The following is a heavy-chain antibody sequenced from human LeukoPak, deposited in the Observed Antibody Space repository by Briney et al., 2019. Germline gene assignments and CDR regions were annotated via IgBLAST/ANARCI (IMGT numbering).Heavy chain of an antibody. D-gene: IGHD6-13*01. CDR2: INPSGGST. CDR3: ARTGGSSSWYIRDFDY. V-gene: IGHV1-46*01. J-gene: IGHJ4*02. CDR1: GYTFTSYY. Sequence: ASVKVSCKASGYTFTSYYMHWVRQAPGQGLEWMGIINPSGGSTSYAQKFQGRVTMTRDTSTSTVYMELSSLRSEDTAVYYCARTGGSSSWYIRDFDYWGQGTLVTVSS.